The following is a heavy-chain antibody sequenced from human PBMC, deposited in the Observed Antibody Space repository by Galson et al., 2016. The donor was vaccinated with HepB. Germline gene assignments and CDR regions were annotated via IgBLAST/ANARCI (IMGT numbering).Heavy chain of an antibody. CDR1: GFTFSNYG. D-gene: IGHD6-13*01. Sequence: SLRLSCAASGFTFSNYGIHWVRQAPGKGLEWVAVVSYEGSNKYYADSVKGRFTISRDNSKNNLYLQMNSLRAEDTGVYYCAKTRQRLVRGDAFDIWGQGTMVTVSS. CDR2: VSYEGSNK. CDR3: AKTRQRLVRGDAFDI. J-gene: IGHJ3*02. V-gene: IGHV3-30*18.